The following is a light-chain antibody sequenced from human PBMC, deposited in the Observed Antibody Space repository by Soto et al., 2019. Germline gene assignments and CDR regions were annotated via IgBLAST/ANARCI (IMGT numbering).Light chain of an antibody. CDR1: QSISSSY. Sequence: EIVLTQSPGTLSLFPGERATLSCRASQSISSSYLAWYQQKPGQAPRLLIYGASSRATGIPDRFSGAGSATDFTLTISRLEPEDFAVYYCHQYWSGPAWTFGQGTKVEIK. CDR3: HQYWSGPAWT. J-gene: IGKJ1*01. CDR2: GAS. V-gene: IGKV3-20*01.